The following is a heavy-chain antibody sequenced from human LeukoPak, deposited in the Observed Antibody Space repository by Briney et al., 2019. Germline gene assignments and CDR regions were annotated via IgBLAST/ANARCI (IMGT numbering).Heavy chain of an antibody. CDR3: ARGGTAVVTPYAFDI. V-gene: IGHV4-59*01. CDR1: GGSFSGYY. CDR2: IYYSGST. D-gene: IGHD4-23*01. J-gene: IGHJ3*02. Sequence: SETLSLTCAVYGGSFSGYYWSWIRQPPGKGLEWIGYIYYSGSTNYNPSVKSRVTMSVDTSKKQFSLNLSSLTAADTAVYYCARGGTAVVTPYAFDIWGQGTMVTVSS.